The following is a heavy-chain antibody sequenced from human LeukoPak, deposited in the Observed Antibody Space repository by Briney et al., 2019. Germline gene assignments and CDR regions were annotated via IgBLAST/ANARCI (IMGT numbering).Heavy chain of an antibody. Sequence: SETLSLTCTVSGVSMTSYYWSWIRQPPGKELEWIGHIYSSGTTKYNPSLKSRVTISVDRSKKQVSLKVASVTAADTAVYYCARNWFGGYAWFDPWGQGTLLTVSS. J-gene: IGHJ5*02. CDR3: ARNWFGGYAWFDP. V-gene: IGHV4-59*01. D-gene: IGHD3-3*01. CDR1: GVSMTSYY. CDR2: IYSSGTT.